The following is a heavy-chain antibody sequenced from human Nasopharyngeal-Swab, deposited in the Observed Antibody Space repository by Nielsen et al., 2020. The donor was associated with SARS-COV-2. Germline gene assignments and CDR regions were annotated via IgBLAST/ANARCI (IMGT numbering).Heavy chain of an antibody. CDR2: ISTTGFTT. CDR1: EFTFSSYS. CDR3: AREVGAGFLDH. J-gene: IGHJ4*02. V-gene: IGHV3-48*04. D-gene: IGHD6-19*01. Sequence: GESLKISCAAFEFTFSSYSMNWVRQAPGKGLEWISYISTTGFTTFYADSVTGRFTISRDDAKNSVYLQMNSLRADDTAVYYCAREVGAGFLDHWGQGTPVIVSS.